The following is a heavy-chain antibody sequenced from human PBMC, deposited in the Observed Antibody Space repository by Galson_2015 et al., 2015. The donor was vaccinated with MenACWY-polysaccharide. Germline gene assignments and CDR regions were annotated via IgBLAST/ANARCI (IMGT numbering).Heavy chain of an antibody. J-gene: IGHJ6*02. D-gene: IGHD3/OR15-3a*01. V-gene: IGHV3-11*01. CDR1: GFTFSDYY. Sequence: SLRLSCAASGFTFSDYYMHWIRQAPGKGLEWVSYTSGSGSATYFADSVKGRFIISRDNAKNSLYLQMNSLRAEDTAVYYCARDLHWYGMDVWGHGTTVTVS. CDR3: ARDLHWYGMDV. CDR2: TSGSGSAT.